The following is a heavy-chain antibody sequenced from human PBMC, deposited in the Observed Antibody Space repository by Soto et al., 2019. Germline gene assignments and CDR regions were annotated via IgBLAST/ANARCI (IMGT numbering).Heavy chain of an antibody. CDR1: GFTFSSYA. J-gene: IGHJ6*02. Sequence: GGSLRLSCAASGFTFSSYAMSWVRQAPGKGLEWVSAISGSGGSTYYADSVKGRFTISRDNSKNTLYLQMNNLRAEDTAVYYCARFSIAGTPNFYYYYGMDVWGQGTTVTVSS. D-gene: IGHD6-13*01. CDR3: ARFSIAGTPNFYYYYGMDV. CDR2: ISGSGGST. V-gene: IGHV3-23*01.